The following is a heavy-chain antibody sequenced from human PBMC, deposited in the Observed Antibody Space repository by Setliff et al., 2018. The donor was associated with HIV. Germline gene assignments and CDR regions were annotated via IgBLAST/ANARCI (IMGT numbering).Heavy chain of an antibody. D-gene: IGHD3-9*01. Sequence: NPSETLSLTCTFSGDSISSGNYYWSWIRRPAGKGLEWIGRIYSTGSTNYNPSLKSRVTISSDTSESLFSLKLTTVTAADAAVYYCTRDTGYILSGYRPHWYFDLWGRGTLVTVS. J-gene: IGHJ2*01. CDR3: TRDTGYILSGYRPHWYFDL. CDR2: IYSTGST. V-gene: IGHV4-61*02. CDR1: GDSISSGNYY.